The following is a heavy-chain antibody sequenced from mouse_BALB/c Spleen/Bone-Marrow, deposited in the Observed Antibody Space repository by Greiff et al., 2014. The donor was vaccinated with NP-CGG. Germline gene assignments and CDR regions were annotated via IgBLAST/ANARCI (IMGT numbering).Heavy chain of an antibody. CDR2: IYPGDGDT. J-gene: IGHJ4*01. CDR3: ASPYGNYDAMDY. V-gene: IGHV1-87*01. Sequence: QVQLQQPGAELARPGASVKLSCKASGYTFTSYWMQWVKQRPGQGLEWIGAIYPGDGDTRYTQKFRGKATLTADKSSNTAYMQLSSVTSEDSAVHFSASPYGNYDAMDYWGQGTSVTVSS. CDR1: GYTFTSYW. D-gene: IGHD2-1*01.